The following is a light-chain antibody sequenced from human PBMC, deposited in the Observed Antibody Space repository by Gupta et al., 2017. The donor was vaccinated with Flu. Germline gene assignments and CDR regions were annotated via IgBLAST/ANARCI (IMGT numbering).Light chain of an antibody. CDR1: QKTFDY. V-gene: IGKV1-5*01. CDR2: NVT. CDR3: QQTDKVPLT. Sequence: DIQMTQSPPSLSSFLGEEVTITCRASQKTFDYMAWYHQRGGKAPRLLIYNVTPVGDGVPPRFRGSGSRTDFILTIHKQQPEDSGVYFCQQTDKVPLTFGHGTKLDVK. J-gene: IGKJ2*01.